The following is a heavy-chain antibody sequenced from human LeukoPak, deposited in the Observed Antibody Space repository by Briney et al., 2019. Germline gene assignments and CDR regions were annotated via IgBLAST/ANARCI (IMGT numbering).Heavy chain of an antibody. CDR3: ASGQYYYDSSGYYYVDAFDI. CDR1: GGSFSGYY. Sequence: SETLSLTCAVYGGSFSGYYWSWIRQPPGKGLEWIGEINHSGSTNYNPSLKSRVTISVDTSKNQFSLKLSSVTAADTAVYYCASGQYYYDSSGYYYVDAFDIWGQGTMVTVSS. J-gene: IGHJ3*02. CDR2: INHSGST. D-gene: IGHD3-22*01. V-gene: IGHV4-34*01.